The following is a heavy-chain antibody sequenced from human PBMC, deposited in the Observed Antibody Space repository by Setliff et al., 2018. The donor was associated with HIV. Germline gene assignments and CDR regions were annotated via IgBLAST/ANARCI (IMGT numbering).Heavy chain of an antibody. D-gene: IGHD3-10*01. J-gene: IGHJ5*02. Sequence: KPSETLSLTCTISGGSFGVYRWSWIRQSAGRGLGWIGRIDSSGTTDYKPSLKGRVAISVDTSRNQFSLRVTSVTAADTAVYFCARDRHSSGLGSYGPWGPGILVTV. CDR3: ARDRHSSGLGSYGP. CDR1: GGSFGVYR. V-gene: IGHV4-4*07. CDR2: IDSSGTT.